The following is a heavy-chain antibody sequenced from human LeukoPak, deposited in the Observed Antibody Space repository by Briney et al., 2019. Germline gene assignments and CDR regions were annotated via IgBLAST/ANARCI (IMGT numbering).Heavy chain of an antibody. CDR3: AFPEGMGYFDY. V-gene: IGHV3-30*02. J-gene: IGHJ4*02. CDR1: GFTFSGYG. D-gene: IGHD6-13*01. Sequence: GGSLRLSCAASGFTFSGYGMHWVCQAPGKGLEWVAFIRYDGSSTDYADSVKGRFTISRDNSKNTLYLQMNSLRAEDTAMYYCAFPEGMGYFDYWGQGTLVTVSS. CDR2: IRYDGSST.